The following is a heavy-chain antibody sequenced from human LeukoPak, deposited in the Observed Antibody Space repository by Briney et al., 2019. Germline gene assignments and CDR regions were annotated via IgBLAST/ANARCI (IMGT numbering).Heavy chain of an antibody. V-gene: IGHV1-69*13. CDR3: ARGSSGWYYFDY. CDR2: IIPVFGTA. CDR1: GGTFSSYA. J-gene: IGHJ4*02. Sequence: GASVKVSCKASGGTFSSYAISWVRQAPGQGLEWMGGIIPVFGTANYAQKLQGRVTITADESTSTAYMELSSLRSEDTAVYYCARGSSGWYYFDYWGQGTLVTVSS. D-gene: IGHD6-19*01.